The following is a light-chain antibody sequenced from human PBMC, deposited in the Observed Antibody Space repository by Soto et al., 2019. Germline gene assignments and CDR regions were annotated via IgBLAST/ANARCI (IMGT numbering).Light chain of an antibody. J-gene: IGKJ1*01. CDR3: QQYGSSGT. Sequence: ETVLTQSPGTLSLSPGDRATLSCRASRRVNTYLAWYQQKSGQAPRLLIFDASNRAAGTPARFSGSGSGTDFTLTIGSLEPEDFAVYYCQQYGSSGTFGQGTKVDIK. CDR1: RRVNTY. CDR2: DAS. V-gene: IGKV3-11*01.